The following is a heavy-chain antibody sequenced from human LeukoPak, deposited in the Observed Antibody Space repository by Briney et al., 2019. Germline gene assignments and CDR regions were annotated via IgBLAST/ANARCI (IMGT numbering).Heavy chain of an antibody. Sequence: GGSLRLSCAASGFTLSSYWMHWVRQAPGKGLVWVSRINREGSYTSYADSVKGRFTISRYNAKNTLSLQMNSLRDEDTAIYYCPRDFTGPDDSWGQGTLVTVSS. CDR2: INREGSYT. D-gene: IGHD4-11*01. CDR1: GFTLSSYW. J-gene: IGHJ4*02. V-gene: IGHV3-74*01. CDR3: PRDFTGPDDS.